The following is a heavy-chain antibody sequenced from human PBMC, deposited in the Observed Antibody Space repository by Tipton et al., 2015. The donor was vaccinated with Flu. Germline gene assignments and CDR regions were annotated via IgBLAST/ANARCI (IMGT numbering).Heavy chain of an antibody. D-gene: IGHD5-12*01. CDR1: GFSFGNYA. CDR3: ARATFFDVDLEFYYSDY. J-gene: IGHJ4*02. CDR2: VTGAGDST. Sequence: SLRLSCVASGFSFGNYAMNWVRQAPGKGLEWVSGVTGAGDSTYYADSVKGRFTISRDNSENTLSLQMNGLRDEDTAVYYCARATFFDVDLEFYYSDYWGRGTLVTVSS. V-gene: IGHV3-23*01.